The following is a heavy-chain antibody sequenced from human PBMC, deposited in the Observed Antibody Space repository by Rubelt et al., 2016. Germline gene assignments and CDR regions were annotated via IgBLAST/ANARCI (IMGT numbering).Heavy chain of an antibody. Sequence: VQLVESGGTVIRPGESLRLSCAASGFDFDDYAMTWVRQPPGQGLEWVAVTWYDGSGKYYADSVKGRFTISRDNSKNTLFLQRNSPRAEDTAMYYCTRDRGGGWYVSDASDIWGQGTMVIVSS. CDR1: GFDFDDYA. D-gene: IGHD6-19*01. CDR2: TWYDGSGK. CDR3: TRDRGGGWYVSDASDI. V-gene: IGHV3-33*08. J-gene: IGHJ3*02.